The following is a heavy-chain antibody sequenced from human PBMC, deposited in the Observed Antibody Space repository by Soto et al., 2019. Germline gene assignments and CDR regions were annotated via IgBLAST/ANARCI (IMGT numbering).Heavy chain of an antibody. CDR3: ARGGFSDYPGYGMDV. CDR2: ISYTGST. V-gene: IGHV4-30-4*01. Sequence: QVQLQESGPGLVKPSQTLSLTCTVSGGSISSRDYYWSWIRQPPGKVLEWIGYISYTGSTYYNPSLKSRVTISADTSKTQCSLKLRSVTAADTAVYYCARGGFSDYPGYGMDVWGKGTTVTVSS. D-gene: IGHD5-12*01. CDR1: GGSISSRDYY. J-gene: IGHJ6*04.